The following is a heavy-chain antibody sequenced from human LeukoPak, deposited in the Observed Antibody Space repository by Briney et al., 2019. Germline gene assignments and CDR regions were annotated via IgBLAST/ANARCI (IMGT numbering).Heavy chain of an antibody. CDR2: FDPEDGET. J-gene: IGHJ4*02. CDR1: GYTLTELS. Sequence: ASVKVSCKVSGYTLTELSMHWVRQAPGKGLEWMGGFDPEDGETTYAQKFQGRVTMTRDTSTSTVYMELSSLRSEDTAVYYCARGSSGYYYFDSWGQGTLVTVSS. V-gene: IGHV1-24*01. D-gene: IGHD6-19*01. CDR3: ARGSSGYYYFDS.